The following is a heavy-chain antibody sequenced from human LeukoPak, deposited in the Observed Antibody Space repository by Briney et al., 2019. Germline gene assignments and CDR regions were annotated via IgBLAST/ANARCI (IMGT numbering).Heavy chain of an antibody. D-gene: IGHD5-12*01. Sequence: GGSLRLSCAASRFSISSYAMSWVRQAPGKGLEWVSTISSGSTYIYYADSVKGRFTISRDDANNSLYLEMNSLRAEDTAVYYCARSASGYDYWGQGTLVTVSS. CDR2: ISSGSTYI. CDR1: RFSISSYA. J-gene: IGHJ4*02. CDR3: ARSASGYDY. V-gene: IGHV3-21*01.